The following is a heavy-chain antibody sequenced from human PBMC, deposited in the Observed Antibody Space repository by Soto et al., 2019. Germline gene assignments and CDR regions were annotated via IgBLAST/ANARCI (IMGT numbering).Heavy chain of an antibody. CDR2: ISSSSSTI. CDR3: ARVNGGAVAGTFYYYYYYMDV. D-gene: IGHD6-19*01. V-gene: IGHV3-48*01. J-gene: IGHJ6*03. Sequence: GGSLRLSCAASGFTFSSYSMNWVRQAPGKGLEWVSYISSSSSTIYYADSVKGRFTISRDNAKNSLYLQMNSLRAEDTAVYYCARVNGGAVAGTFYYYYYYMDVWGKGTTVTVSS. CDR1: GFTFSSYS.